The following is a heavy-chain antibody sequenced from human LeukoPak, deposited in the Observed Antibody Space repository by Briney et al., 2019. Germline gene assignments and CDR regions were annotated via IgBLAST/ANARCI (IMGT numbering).Heavy chain of an antibody. CDR1: GGSFSGYY. CDR3: ASYSSSWYFGY. D-gene: IGHD6-13*01. V-gene: IGHV4-34*01. CDR2: IYHSGST. Sequence: SETLSLTCAVYGGSFSGYYWSWIRQPPGKGLEWIGEIYHSGSTNYNPSLKSRVTISVDKSKNQFSLKLSSVTAADTAVYYCASYSSSWYFGYWGQGTLVTVSS. J-gene: IGHJ4*02.